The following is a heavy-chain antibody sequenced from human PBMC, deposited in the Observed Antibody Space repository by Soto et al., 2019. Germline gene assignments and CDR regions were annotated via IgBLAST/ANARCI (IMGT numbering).Heavy chain of an antibody. CDR3: AREEILTAYYYYFDY. V-gene: IGHV3-7*01. CDR1: GFTFSSYW. CDR2: IKQDGSEK. D-gene: IGHD3-9*01. J-gene: IGHJ4*02. Sequence: PGGSLRLSCAASGFTFSSYWMSWVRQAPGKGLEWVANIKQDGSEKYYVHSVKGRFTISRDNAKNSLYLQMNSLRVEDTAVYYCAREEILTAYYYYFDYWGQGTLVTVSS.